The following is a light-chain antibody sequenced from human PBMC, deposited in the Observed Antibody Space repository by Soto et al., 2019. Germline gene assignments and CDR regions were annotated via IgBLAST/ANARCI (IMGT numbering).Light chain of an antibody. CDR3: QQYNDWPRT. J-gene: IGKJ1*01. CDR1: QSISSN. V-gene: IGKV3-15*01. CDR2: GAS. Sequence: EIEMTQSPATLSVSPGERATLSCRASQSISSNLVWYQQKLGQAPRLLIYGASTRATGIPARFSGSGSGTEFTLTISSLQSEDFAVYYCQQYNDWPRTFGQGTKVESK.